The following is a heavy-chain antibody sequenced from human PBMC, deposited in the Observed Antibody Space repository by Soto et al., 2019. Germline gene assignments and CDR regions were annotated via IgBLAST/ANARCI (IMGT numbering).Heavy chain of an antibody. J-gene: IGHJ5*02. CDR1: GGTFSSYA. CDR3: ARESGVVIMRGYNWFDP. Sequence: QVQLVQSGAEVKKPGSSVKVSCKASGGTFSSYAISWVRQAPGQGLEWMGGIIPIFGTANYAQKFQGRVTITADDPTSTAYMELSSLRSEDTAVYYCARESGVVIMRGYNWFDPWGQGTLVTVSS. CDR2: IIPIFGTA. D-gene: IGHD3-3*01. V-gene: IGHV1-69*01.